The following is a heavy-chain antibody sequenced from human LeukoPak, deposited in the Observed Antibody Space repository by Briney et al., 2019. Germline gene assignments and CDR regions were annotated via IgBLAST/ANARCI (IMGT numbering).Heavy chain of an antibody. Sequence: GGSLRLSCAASGFTFSSYAMSWVRQAPGKGLEWVSAISGSGGSTYYADSVKGRFTISRDNSKNTLYLQMNSLRAEDTAVYYCAKDLREYQLSVLYYFDYWGQGTLVAVSS. CDR1: GFTFSSYA. V-gene: IGHV3-23*01. J-gene: IGHJ4*02. CDR2: ISGSGGST. D-gene: IGHD2-2*01. CDR3: AKDLREYQLSVLYYFDY.